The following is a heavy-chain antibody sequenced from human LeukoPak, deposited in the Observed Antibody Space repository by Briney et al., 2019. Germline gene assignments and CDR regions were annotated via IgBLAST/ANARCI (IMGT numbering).Heavy chain of an antibody. V-gene: IGHV3-43*02. CDR3: ARDVLLWFGEARNYGMDV. Sequence: GGSLRLSCAASGFTFDDCAMHWVRQAPGKGLEWVSLISGDGGSTYYADSVKGRFTISRDNSKNSLYLQMNSLRAEDTALYYCARDVLLWFGEARNYGMDVWGQGATVTVSS. CDR2: ISGDGGST. CDR1: GFTFDDCA. J-gene: IGHJ6*02. D-gene: IGHD3-10*01.